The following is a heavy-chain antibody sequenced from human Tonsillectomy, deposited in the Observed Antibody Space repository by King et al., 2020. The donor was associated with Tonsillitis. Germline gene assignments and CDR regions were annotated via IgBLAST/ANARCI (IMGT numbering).Heavy chain of an antibody. CDR1: GFTFSSYA. D-gene: IGHD5-24*01. V-gene: IGHV3-23*03. J-gene: IGHJ4*02. CDR3: AKDAGGDGYNFYYLDY. Sequence: QLVQSGGGLVQPGGSLRLSCAASGFTFSSYAMSWVRQAPGKGLEWVSVIYSGDSSTYYADSVKGRFTISRDNSKNTLYLQMNSLRAEDTAVYYCAKDAGGDGYNFYYLDYWGQGTLVTVSS. CDR2: IYSGDSST.